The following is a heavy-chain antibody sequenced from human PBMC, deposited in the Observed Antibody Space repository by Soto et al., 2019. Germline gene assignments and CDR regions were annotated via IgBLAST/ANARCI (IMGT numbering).Heavy chain of an antibody. J-gene: IGHJ3*02. V-gene: IGHV1-69*13. D-gene: IGHD2-2*01. Sequence: ASVKVSCKASGGTFSSYAISWVRQAPGQGLEWMGGIIPIFGTANYAQKFQGRVTITADESTSTAYMELSSLRSEDTALYYCASEKRDCSSASCSDAFDIWGQGTMVTVS. CDR2: IIPIFGTA. CDR1: GGTFSSYA. CDR3: ASEKRDCSSASCSDAFDI.